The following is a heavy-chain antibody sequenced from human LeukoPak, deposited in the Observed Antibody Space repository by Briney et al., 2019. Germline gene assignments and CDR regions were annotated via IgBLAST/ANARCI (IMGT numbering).Heavy chain of an antibody. J-gene: IGHJ3*02. CDR3: ARDSHYAFDI. V-gene: IGHV3-30-3*01. CDR1: GFTFSSYA. CDR2: ISYDGSNK. Sequence: GRSLRLSCAASGFTFSSYAMHWVRQAPGKGLEWVAVISYDGSNKYYADSVKGRFTISRDNSKNTLYLQMNSLGAEDTAVYYCARDSHYAFDIWGQGTMVTVSS.